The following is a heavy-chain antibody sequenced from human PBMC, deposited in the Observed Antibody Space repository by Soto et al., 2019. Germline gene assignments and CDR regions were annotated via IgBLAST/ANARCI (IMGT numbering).Heavy chain of an antibody. V-gene: IGHV1-18*01. CDR3: ARVVPGAEAWFGP. D-gene: IGHD2-2*01. CDR2: ISLYSDGT. J-gene: IGHJ5*02. CDR1: GYTFSNYG. Sequence: ASVKVSCKTSGYTFSNYGITRVRQAPGQPLEWLGWISLYSDGTNYAQKFQGRVSMTTDTSTTTAYMELRSLRSDDTAAYYCARVVPGAEAWFGPWGQGTLVTVSS.